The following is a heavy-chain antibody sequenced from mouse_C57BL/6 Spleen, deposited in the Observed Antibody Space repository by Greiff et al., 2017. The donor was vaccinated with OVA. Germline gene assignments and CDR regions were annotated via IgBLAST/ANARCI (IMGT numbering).Heavy chain of an antibody. CDR2: ISTLAYSI. Sequence: EVKLMASGGGLVQPGGSLKLSCAASGFTFSDYGMAWVRQAPRKGPEWVAFISTLAYSIYYADTVTGRFTISSENAKNTLYLEMSSLRSEDTAMYYCARTVVATRYWYFDVWGTGTTVTVSS. D-gene: IGHD1-1*01. CDR3: ARTVVATRYWYFDV. V-gene: IGHV5-15*01. CDR1: GFTFSDYG. J-gene: IGHJ1*03.